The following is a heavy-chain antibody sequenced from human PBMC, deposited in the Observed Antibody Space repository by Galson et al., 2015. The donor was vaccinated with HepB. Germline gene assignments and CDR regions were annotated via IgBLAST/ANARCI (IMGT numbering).Heavy chain of an antibody. D-gene: IGHD2-21*02. J-gene: IGHJ4*02. CDR1: GFTFDDYG. Sequence: SLRLSCAASGFTFDDYGMSWVRQAPGKGLEWVSSISSSSSYIYYADSVKGRFTISRDNAKNSLYLQMNSLRAEDTAVYYCAREPCGGDCYPYFDYWGQGTLVTVSS. CDR2: ISSSSSYI. CDR3: AREPCGGDCYPYFDY. V-gene: IGHV3-21*01.